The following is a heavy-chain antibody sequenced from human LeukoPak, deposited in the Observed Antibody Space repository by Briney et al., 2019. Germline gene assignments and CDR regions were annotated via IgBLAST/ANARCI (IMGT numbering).Heavy chain of an antibody. D-gene: IGHD1-26*01. CDR3: ARDPYSGSYGADYYYYMDV. CDR2: ITSGSSHI. V-gene: IGHV3-21*01. Sequence: ETLSLTCTVSGSSISSSNYYWGWIRQTPGQGLEWVSSITSGSSHIYYADSVKGRFTISRDNAKSSLYLQMNSLRAEDTAVYYCARDPYSGSYGADYYYYMDVWGKGTTVTISS. CDR1: GSSISSSN. J-gene: IGHJ6*03.